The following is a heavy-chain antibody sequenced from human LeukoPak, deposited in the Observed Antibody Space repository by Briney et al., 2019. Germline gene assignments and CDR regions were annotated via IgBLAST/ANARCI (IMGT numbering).Heavy chain of an antibody. V-gene: IGHV3-48*03. J-gene: IGHJ6*04. CDR1: GFTFSSYE. CDR2: ISSSGSTI. D-gene: IGHD3-10*02. Sequence: GGSLRLSCAASGFTFSSYEMNWVRQAPGKGLERVSYISSSGSTIYYADSVKGRFTISRDNAKNSLYLQMNSLRAEDTAVYYCAELGIAMIGGVWGKGTTVTISS. CDR3: AELGIAMIGGV.